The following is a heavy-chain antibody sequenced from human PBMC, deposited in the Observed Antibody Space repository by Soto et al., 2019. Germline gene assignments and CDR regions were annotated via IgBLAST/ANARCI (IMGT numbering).Heavy chain of an antibody. CDR2: IIPIFGTA. J-gene: IGHJ1*01. D-gene: IGHD3-22*01. V-gene: IGHV1-69*13. Sequence: GASVKVSCKASGGALTISAISWVRQTPGQGLEWMGGIIPIFGTANYAQKFQDRVTITADESTSTAYMELSSLRSEDTAVYFCARGFDYYDSSGYLSLQHWGQGTLVTVSS. CDR1: GGALTISA. CDR3: ARGFDYYDSSGYLSLQH.